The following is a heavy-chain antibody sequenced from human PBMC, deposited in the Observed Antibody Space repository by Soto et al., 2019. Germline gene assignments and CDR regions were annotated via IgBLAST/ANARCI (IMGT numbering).Heavy chain of an antibody. D-gene: IGHD1-26*01. CDR1: GFNFYNYS. CDR3: VKGVRSGSGISRSDV. V-gene: IGHV3-23*01. Sequence: PGGSLRLSGSGSGFNFYNYSMTWVRQAPGKGLEWISVLSNAGTTTKYSDSARGRFPISRENSRKTVNLEMKSLRAEDTAVDFCVKGVRSGSGISRSDVWGEVTRVTIAS. CDR2: LSNAGTTT. J-gene: IGHJ6*02.